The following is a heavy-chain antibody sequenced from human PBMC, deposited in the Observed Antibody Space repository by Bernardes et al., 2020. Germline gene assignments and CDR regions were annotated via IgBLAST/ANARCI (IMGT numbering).Heavy chain of an antibody. V-gene: IGHV1-2*06. CDR3: AKDQGNWKRGPYGMDV. J-gene: IGHJ6*04. Sequence: VKVSCHAAGYPFTDDYMHWVRQTPGQWLECLGRINPNTGATNYAQKFQGRVTMTRDTSISTAYMELNSLTSDDSAVYYCAKDQGNWKRGPYGMDVWGKGTTVTVSS. D-gene: IGHD1-20*01. CDR1: GYPFTDDY. CDR2: INPNTGAT.